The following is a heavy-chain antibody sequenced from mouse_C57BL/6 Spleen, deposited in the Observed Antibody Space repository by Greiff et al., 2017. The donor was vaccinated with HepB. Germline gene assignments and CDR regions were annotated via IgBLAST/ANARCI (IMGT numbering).Heavy chain of an antibody. CDR3: ARQGDYYYGSSLDY. J-gene: IGHJ2*01. Sequence: VQLQQSGAELARPGASVKLSCKASGYTFTSYGISWVKQRTGQGLEWIGEIYPRSGNTYYNEKFKGKATLTADKSSSTAYMELRSLTSEDSAVYFCARQGDYYYGSSLDYWGQGTTLTVSS. CDR2: IYPRSGNT. V-gene: IGHV1-81*01. D-gene: IGHD1-1*01. CDR1: GYTFTSYG.